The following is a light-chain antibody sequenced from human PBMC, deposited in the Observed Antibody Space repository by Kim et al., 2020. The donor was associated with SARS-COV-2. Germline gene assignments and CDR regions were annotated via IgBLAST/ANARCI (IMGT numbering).Light chain of an antibody. Sequence: DIQMTQSPSSLSAPVRDTVNITCLASQTILTYLNWYQQKSGTAPKLLIYAASGLHTGVPSRFTGSGSGTHFTLSIGSLQPEDFALYYCQQSYTPPYTFGQGTKLEIK. CDR1: QTILTY. CDR3: QQSYTPPYT. J-gene: IGKJ2*01. V-gene: IGKV1-39*01. CDR2: AAS.